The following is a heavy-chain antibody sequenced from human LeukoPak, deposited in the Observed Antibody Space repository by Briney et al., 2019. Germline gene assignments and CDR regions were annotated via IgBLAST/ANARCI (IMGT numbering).Heavy chain of an antibody. Sequence: GSLRLSCAASGFIFNKYDMTWARQAPGKGLEWVSTITGRSDKTYYTDSVKGRFVTSRDNSKDTLYLQMNSLRAEDTALYYCAKGGWLDDLGQGALVTVSS. J-gene: IGHJ4*02. CDR3: AKGGWLDD. D-gene: IGHD6-19*01. CDR1: GFIFNKYD. V-gene: IGHV3-23*01. CDR2: ITGRSDKT.